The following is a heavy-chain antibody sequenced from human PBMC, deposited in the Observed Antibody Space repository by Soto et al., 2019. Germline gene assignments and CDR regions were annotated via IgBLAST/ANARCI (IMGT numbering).Heavy chain of an antibody. J-gene: IGHJ5*02. V-gene: IGHV2-5*02. CDR2: IYWDDDK. CDR1: GFSLSTSGVG. CDR3: APTGVPAATNWFDP. Sequence: SGPTLVKPTQTLTLTCTFSGFSLSTSGVGVGWIRQPPGKALEWLALIYWDDDKRYSPSLKSRLTITKDTSKNQVVLTMTNMDPVDTATYYCAPTGVPAATNWFDPWGQGTLVTVSS. D-gene: IGHD2-2*01.